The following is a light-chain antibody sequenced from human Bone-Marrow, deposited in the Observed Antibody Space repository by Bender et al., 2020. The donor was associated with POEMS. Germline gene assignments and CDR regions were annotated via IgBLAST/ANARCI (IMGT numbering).Light chain of an antibody. Sequence: QSALTQPASVSGSPGQSITISCTGTNSDVGGFNSVSWYQQHPGKTPKLMISDVSNRPSGVSNRFSGSKSGNTASLTISGLQAGDEADYYCTSYTNRKTWVFGGGTRLTVL. J-gene: IGLJ3*02. CDR2: DVS. CDR1: NSDVGGFNS. CDR3: TSYTNRKTWV. V-gene: IGLV2-14*01.